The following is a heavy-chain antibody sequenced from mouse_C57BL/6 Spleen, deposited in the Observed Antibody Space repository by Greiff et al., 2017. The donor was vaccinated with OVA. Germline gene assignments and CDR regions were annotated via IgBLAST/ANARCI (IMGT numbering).Heavy chain of an antibody. CDR3: ARGSYYGFYYAMDY. CDR2: IRYDGSN. D-gene: IGHD1-1*01. V-gene: IGHV3-6*01. CDR1: GYSITSGYY. Sequence: EVQLQQSGPGLVKPSQSLSLTCSATGYSITSGYYWYWIRQLPGNKLEWMGYIRYDGSNNYNPSLKNRISITRDTSKNQFFLKLKSVTTEDTATECCARGSYYGFYYAMDYWGQGTSVTVSS. J-gene: IGHJ4*01.